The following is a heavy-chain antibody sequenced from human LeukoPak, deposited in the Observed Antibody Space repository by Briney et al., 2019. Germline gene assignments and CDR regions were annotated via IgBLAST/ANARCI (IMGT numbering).Heavy chain of an antibody. CDR3: ARIRQWLAHPSYYYYMDV. J-gene: IGHJ6*03. V-gene: IGHV3-21*01. CDR1: GFTFSSYS. Sequence: GGSLRLSRAASGFTFSSYSMNWVRQAPGKGLEWVSSISSSSSYIYYADSVKGRFTISRDNAKNSLYLQMNSLRAEDTAVYYCARIRQWLAHPSYYYYMDVWGKGTTVTVSS. D-gene: IGHD6-19*01. CDR2: ISSSSSYI.